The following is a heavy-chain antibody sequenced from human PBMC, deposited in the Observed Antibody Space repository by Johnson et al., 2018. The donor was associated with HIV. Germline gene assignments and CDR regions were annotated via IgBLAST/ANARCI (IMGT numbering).Heavy chain of an antibody. CDR3: RVVTGAFDI. J-gene: IGHJ3*02. D-gene: IGHD4-23*01. V-gene: IGHV3-30*04. CDR2: IGYDGSNK. CDR1: GFSFNNYA. Sequence: QMLLVESGGGLVQPGRSLRLSCGASGFSFNNYAMHWVRQAPGKGLEWVAVIGYDGSNKYYADSVKGRFTISRDNSKNTLYLQMNSLRAEDTAVYYCRVVTGAFDIWGQGTMVTVSS.